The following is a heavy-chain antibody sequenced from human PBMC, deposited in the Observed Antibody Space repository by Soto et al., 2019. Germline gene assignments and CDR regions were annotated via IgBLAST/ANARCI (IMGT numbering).Heavy chain of an antibody. CDR2: IYYTGMT. CDR3: ARVLEMATITWFDP. Sequence: PSETLSLTCTVSGTSISSSDYYWGWIRQPPGKGLEWITSIYYTGMTYYNPSLKSRVTISVDRSKNQLSLKLSSVTAADTAVYYCARVLEMATITWFDPWGQGTLVTVS. J-gene: IGHJ5*02. D-gene: IGHD5-12*01. V-gene: IGHV4-39*07. CDR1: GTSISSSDYY.